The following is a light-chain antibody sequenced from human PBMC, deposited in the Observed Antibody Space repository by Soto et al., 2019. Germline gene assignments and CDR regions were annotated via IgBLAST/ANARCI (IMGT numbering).Light chain of an antibody. V-gene: IGKV3-20*01. J-gene: IGKJ5*01. CDR1: QSLVYSDGNTY. CDR3: QQYGNSPIT. Sequence: MMTQSPLSLPVTLGRPASIPSRSSQSLVYSDGNTYLAWYQQKPGQAPRLIIYGTSSRATGIPDRFSGSGSGTDFTLTISGLEPEDVAVYYCQQYGNSPITFGQGTRLEIK. CDR2: GTS.